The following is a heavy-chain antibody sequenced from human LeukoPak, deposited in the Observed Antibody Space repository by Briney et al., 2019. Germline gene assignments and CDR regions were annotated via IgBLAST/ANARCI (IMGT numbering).Heavy chain of an antibody. CDR1: GFTFSSYA. CDR3: AKAVLWFGELSEPFDY. Sequence: GGSLRLSCAASGFTFSSYAMSWVRQAPGKGLEWVSAISGSGGSTYYADSVKGRFTISRDNSKNTLYLQMNSLRAEDTAVYYCAKAVLWFGELSEPFDYWGQGTLVTVSS. J-gene: IGHJ4*02. CDR2: ISGSGGST. V-gene: IGHV3-23*01. D-gene: IGHD3-10*01.